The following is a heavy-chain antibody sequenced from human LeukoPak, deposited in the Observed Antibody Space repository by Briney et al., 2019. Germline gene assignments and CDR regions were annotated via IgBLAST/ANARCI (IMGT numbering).Heavy chain of an antibody. J-gene: IGHJ4*02. Sequence: GGSLRLSCVASGFAFSDYDMHWVRQATGKGLEWVSAIGTASDAYYPGTVRGRFTVSRDNAKNSLYLQMNSLRAGDTAVYYCARGYVYSYDYWGQGIMVTVS. CDR3: ARGYVYSYDY. V-gene: IGHV3-13*01. CDR2: IGTASDA. D-gene: IGHD3-16*01. CDR1: GFAFSDYD.